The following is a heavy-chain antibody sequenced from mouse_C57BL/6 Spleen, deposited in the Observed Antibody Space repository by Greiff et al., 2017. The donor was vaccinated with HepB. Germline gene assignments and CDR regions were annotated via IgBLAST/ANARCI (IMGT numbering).Heavy chain of an antibody. CDR1: GYSFTGYF. D-gene: IGHD2-4*01. CDR3: ARGRDYFAY. J-gene: IGHJ3*01. V-gene: IGHV1-20*01. Sequence: VQLKQSGPELVKPGDSVKISCKASGYSFTGYFTNWVMQSHGKSLEWIGRINPYNGDTFYNQKFKGKATLTVDKSSSTAHMELRSLTSEDSAVYYCARGRDYFAYWGQGTLVTVSA. CDR2: INPYNGDT.